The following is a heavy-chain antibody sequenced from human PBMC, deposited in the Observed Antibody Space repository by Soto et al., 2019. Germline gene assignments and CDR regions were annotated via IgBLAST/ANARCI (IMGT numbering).Heavy chain of an antibody. CDR1: GGSISSYY. CDR2: IYYSGST. V-gene: IGHV4-59*01. CDR3: ARGYYYDSSGYYGDPYFDY. Sequence: TLSLTCTVSGGSISSYYWSWIRQPPGKGLEWIGYIYYSGSTNYNPSLKSRVTISVDTSKNQFSLKLSSVIAADTAVYYCARGYYYDSSGYYGDPYFDYWGQGTLVTVSS. D-gene: IGHD3-22*01. J-gene: IGHJ4*02.